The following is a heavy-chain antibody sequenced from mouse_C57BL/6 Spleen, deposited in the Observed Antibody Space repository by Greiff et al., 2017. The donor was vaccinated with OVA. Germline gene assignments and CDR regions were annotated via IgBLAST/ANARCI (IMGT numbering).Heavy chain of an antibody. CDR3: AGQLTVDY. CDR1: GYAFSSSW. CDR2: IYPGDGDT. Sequence: QVQLKESGPELVKPGASVKISCKASGYAFSSSWMNWVKQRPGKGLEWIGRIYPGDGDTNYNGKFKGKATLTADKSSSTAYMQLSSLTSEDSAVYFCAGQLTVDYWGQGTTLTVSS. J-gene: IGHJ2*01. V-gene: IGHV1-82*01. D-gene: IGHD3-2*02.